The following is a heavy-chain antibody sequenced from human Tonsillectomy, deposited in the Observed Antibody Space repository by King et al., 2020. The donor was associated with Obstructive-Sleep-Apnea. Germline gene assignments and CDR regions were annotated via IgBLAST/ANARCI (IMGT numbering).Heavy chain of an antibody. CDR3: ARAGPYVNYDFWSGYYRGGSWFDP. D-gene: IGHD3-3*01. CDR2: INHSGST. Sequence: VQLQQWGAGLLKPSETLSLTCAVYGGSFIGYYWSWIRQPPGKGLEWIGEINHSGSTNYNPSLKSRVTISVDTSKNPFSLKRSSVTAADTAVYDCARAGPYVNYDFWSGYYRGGSWFDPWGQGTLVTVSS. V-gene: IGHV4-34*01. CDR1: GGSFIGYY. J-gene: IGHJ5*02.